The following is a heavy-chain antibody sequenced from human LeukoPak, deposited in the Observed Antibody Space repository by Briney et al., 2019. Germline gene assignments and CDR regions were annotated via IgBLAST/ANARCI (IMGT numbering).Heavy chain of an antibody. Sequence: ASVKVSCKASGYTFTGYYMHWVRQAPGQGLEWMGWVNPNSGGTTYAQKFQGRVTMTRDTSISTAYMELSRLRSDDTAVYYCAREISEEYSSSSGAFDIWGQGTMVTVSS. CDR3: AREISEEYSSSSGAFDI. J-gene: IGHJ3*02. CDR1: GYTFTGYY. V-gene: IGHV1-2*02. CDR2: VNPNSGGT. D-gene: IGHD6-6*01.